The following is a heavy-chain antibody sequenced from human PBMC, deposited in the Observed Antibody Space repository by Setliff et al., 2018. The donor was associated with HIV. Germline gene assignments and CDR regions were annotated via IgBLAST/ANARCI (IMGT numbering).Heavy chain of an antibody. CDR3: ARDLVVVVAATVFNYFDY. CDR2: IYTSGST. D-gene: IGHD2-15*01. J-gene: IGHJ4*02. CDR1: GGSISSGSYY. V-gene: IGHV4-61*02. Sequence: SETLSLTCTVSGGSISSGSYYWSWIRQPAGKGLEWIGRIYTSGSTNYNPSLKSRVTMSVDTSKNQFSLKLSSVTAADTAVYYCARDLVVVVAATVFNYFDYWGQGTLVTVSS.